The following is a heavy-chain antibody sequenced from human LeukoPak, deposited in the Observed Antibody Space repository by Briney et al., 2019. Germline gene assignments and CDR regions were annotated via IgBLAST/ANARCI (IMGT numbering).Heavy chain of an antibody. Sequence: GESLKISCKGSGYSFINYWIAWVRQMPGKGLEWMGIIYPGDSDTRYSPTFQGQVTISADKSISTADLQWSSLQASDTAMYYCARLRDGSIDYWGQGTLVTVSS. V-gene: IGHV5-51*01. CDR3: ARLRDGSIDY. CDR2: IYPGDSDT. J-gene: IGHJ4*02. CDR1: GYSFINYW.